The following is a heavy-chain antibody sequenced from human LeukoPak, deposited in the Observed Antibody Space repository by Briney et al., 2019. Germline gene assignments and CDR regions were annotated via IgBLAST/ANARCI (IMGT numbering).Heavy chain of an antibody. Sequence: GESLKISCKGSGYSFTSYWIGWVRQMPGKGLERMGIIYPGDSDTRYSPSFQGQVTISADKSISTAYLQWSSLKASDTAMYYCARRGEGHSGWPPVDNWFDPWGQGTLVTVSS. CDR3: ARRGEGHSGWPPVDNWFDP. D-gene: IGHD6-19*01. CDR1: GYSFTSYW. J-gene: IGHJ5*02. CDR2: IYPGDSDT. V-gene: IGHV5-51*01.